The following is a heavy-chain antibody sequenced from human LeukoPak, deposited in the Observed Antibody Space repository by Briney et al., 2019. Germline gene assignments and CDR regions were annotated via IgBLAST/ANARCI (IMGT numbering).Heavy chain of an antibody. CDR2: ISYDGSNK. Sequence: PGRSLRLSCAASGFTFSSYAMHWPRQAPGKGLEWVAVISYDGSNKYYADSVKGRFTISRDNSKNTLYLQMNSLRAEDTALYYCARECCIAADGTKWFDPWGQGTLVTVSS. CDR1: GFTFSSYA. V-gene: IGHV3-30-3*01. J-gene: IGHJ5*02. D-gene: IGHD6-13*01. CDR3: ARECCIAADGTKWFDP.